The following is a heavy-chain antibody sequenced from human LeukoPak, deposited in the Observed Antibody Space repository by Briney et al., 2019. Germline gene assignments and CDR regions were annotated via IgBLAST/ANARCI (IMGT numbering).Heavy chain of an antibody. CDR2: ISGSDGSA. CDR3: ENGLVGAGGWINSSPFDH. V-gene: IGHV3-23*01. CDR1: GFTLNNYD. Sequence: PWGSLRLSCATSGFTLNNYDMSWVRQAPGKGLEWVSTISGSDGSANYASSVRDRFTISRDNSKNTLALEMNSLRADDQGVYYCENGLVGAGGWINSSPFDHWGQGTRVTVST. J-gene: IGHJ4*02. D-gene: IGHD6-19*01.